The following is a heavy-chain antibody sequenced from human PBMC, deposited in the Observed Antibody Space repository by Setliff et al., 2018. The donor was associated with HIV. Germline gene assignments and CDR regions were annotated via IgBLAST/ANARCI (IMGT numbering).Heavy chain of an antibody. CDR3: AKSEGFCVGATWSLFYFDS. CDR2: LSHSGGT. Sequence: PSETLSLTCTVSGASVGTTFHYWAWIRQAPGKGLEWIGSLSHSGGTYYHPSLESRLPFSIDPSKNRVALILPSVTAADTAVYYWAKSEGFCVGATWSLFYFDSWGQGTLVTVSS. J-gene: IGHJ4*02. D-gene: IGHD1-26*01. V-gene: IGHV4-39*01. CDR1: GASVGTTFHY.